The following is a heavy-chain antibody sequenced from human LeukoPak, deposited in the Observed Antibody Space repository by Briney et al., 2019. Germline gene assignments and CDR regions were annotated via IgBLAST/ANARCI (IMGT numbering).Heavy chain of an antibody. Sequence: GGSLRLSCAASGITFSSYALHWVRQAPGKGLEWVASLRYDGSNEYYADSVKGRFTISRDNSKNTLHLQMSNLRAEDMAVYYCAKEYSSGWYYFDYWGQGTLVTVSS. D-gene: IGHD6-19*01. CDR3: AKEYSSGWYYFDY. J-gene: IGHJ4*02. CDR2: LRYDGSNE. CDR1: GITFSSYA. V-gene: IGHV3-30*02.